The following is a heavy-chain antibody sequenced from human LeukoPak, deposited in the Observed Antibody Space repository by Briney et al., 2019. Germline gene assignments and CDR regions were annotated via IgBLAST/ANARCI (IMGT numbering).Heavy chain of an antibody. CDR3: AREGRALADLPTSDY. CDR1: GGSISSSRYY. D-gene: IGHD6-25*01. J-gene: IGHJ4*02. V-gene: IGHV4-39*07. CDR2: IYYSGST. Sequence: SETLSLTCTVSGGSISSSRYYWGWIRQPPGKWLEWIGSIYYSGSTYYNPSLKSRLTISVDTSKNQFSLKLSSVTAADTAVYYCAREGRALADLPTSDYWGQGTLVTVSS.